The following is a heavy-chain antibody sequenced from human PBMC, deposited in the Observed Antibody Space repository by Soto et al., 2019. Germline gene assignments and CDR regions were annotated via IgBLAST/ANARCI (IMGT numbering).Heavy chain of an antibody. CDR1: GFTFSSYG. J-gene: IGHJ5*02. CDR3: ARDRSLAAATYNWFDP. CDR2: IWYDGSNK. Sequence: QVQLVESGGGVVQPGRSLRLSCAASGFTFSSYGMHWVRQAPGKGLEWVAVIWYDGSNKYYADSVKGRFTISRDNSKTPLYLQMNSLRAEDTAVYYCARDRSLAAATYNWFDPWGQGTLVTVSS. D-gene: IGHD6-13*01. V-gene: IGHV3-33*01.